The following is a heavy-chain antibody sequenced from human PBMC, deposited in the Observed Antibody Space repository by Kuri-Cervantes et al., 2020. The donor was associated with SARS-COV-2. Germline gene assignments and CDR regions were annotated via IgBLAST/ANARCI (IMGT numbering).Heavy chain of an antibody. D-gene: IGHD3/OR15-3a*01. CDR3: ARGYVGKYHDFWMDAYYYGVDV. Sequence: ASVKVSCKASGYTFTSYDINWVRQATGQGLEWMGWMNPNSGNTGYAQKFQGRVTMTRDISINTAYMELSSLGSEDTAVYYCARGYVGKYHDFWMDAYYYGVDVWGQGTMVTVSS. CDR2: MNPNSGNT. CDR1: GYTFTSYD. V-gene: IGHV1-8*01. J-gene: IGHJ6*02.